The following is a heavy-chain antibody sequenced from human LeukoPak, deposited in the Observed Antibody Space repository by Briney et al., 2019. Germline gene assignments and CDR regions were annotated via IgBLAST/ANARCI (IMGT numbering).Heavy chain of an antibody. CDR3: ARNYYYRLDY. CDR1: GFTFTSYW. J-gene: IGHJ4*02. Sequence: QPGGSLRLSCAASGFTFTSYWMTWVRQAPGKGLEWVANIKQDGSVKNYVDSLRGRFTISRDNAKDSLYLQMNSLRAEDTAVYFCARNYYYRLDYWGQGTLVAVSS. CDR2: IKQDGSVK. D-gene: IGHD3-10*01. V-gene: IGHV3-7*01.